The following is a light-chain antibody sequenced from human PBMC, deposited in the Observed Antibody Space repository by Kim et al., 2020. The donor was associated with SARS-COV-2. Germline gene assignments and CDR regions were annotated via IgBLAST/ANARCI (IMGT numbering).Light chain of an antibody. V-gene: IGKV3-20*01. CDR3: HQYGRSPWT. CDR2: GAS. CDR1: QRVSLDY. Sequence: EVVLTQSPGTLSLTPGESATLSCRASQRVSLDYLAWYQQKRGQAPRVLVYGASNRATGIPDRFTGSGSGTDFSLTISRLERDDFAVYFCHQYGRSPWTFGQGTQVDIK. J-gene: IGKJ1*01.